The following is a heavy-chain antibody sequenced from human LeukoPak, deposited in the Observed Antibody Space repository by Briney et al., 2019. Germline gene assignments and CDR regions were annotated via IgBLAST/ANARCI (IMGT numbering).Heavy chain of an antibody. D-gene: IGHD3-9*01. CDR1: GGSISRYY. J-gene: IGHJ5*02. CDR3: ARLEKPYYDILTGPRGWFDP. Sequence: PSETLSLTCTVSGGSISRYYWSWLRQPPGKGLEWIGYIYYSGSTNYNPSLKSRVTISVDTSKNQFSLKLSSVTAADTAVYYCARLEKPYYDILTGPRGWFDPWGQGTLVTVSS. CDR2: IYYSGST. V-gene: IGHV4-59*08.